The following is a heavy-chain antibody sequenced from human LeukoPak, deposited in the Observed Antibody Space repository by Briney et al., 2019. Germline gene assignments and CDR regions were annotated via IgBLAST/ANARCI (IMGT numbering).Heavy chain of an antibody. V-gene: IGHV5-51*01. D-gene: IGHD6-13*01. CDR3: VRFALSSSLDH. J-gene: IGHJ5*02. CDR1: GYRLTNNW. CDR2: IYPGYSDA. Sequence: GESLKISCKISGYRLTNNWIGWVRQVPGKGLESMGLIYPGYSDAKYSPSFQGQVTLSVDTSISTAYLQLGGLRASDTAIYYCVRFALSSSLDHWGQGTLVTVSS.